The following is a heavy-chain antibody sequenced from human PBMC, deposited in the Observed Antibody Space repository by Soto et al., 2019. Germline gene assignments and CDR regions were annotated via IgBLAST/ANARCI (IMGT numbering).Heavy chain of an antibody. CDR1: GYTFTSYG. CDR3: ARADYYDSRSDAFDI. CDR2: ISAYNGNT. V-gene: IGHV1-18*04. Sequence: ASVKVSCKASGYTFTSYGISWVRQAPGQGLEWMGWISAYNGNTNYAQKLQGRVTMTTDTSTSTAYMELRSLRSDDTAVYYCARADYYDSRSDAFDIWGQGTMVTVSS. D-gene: IGHD3-22*01. J-gene: IGHJ3*02.